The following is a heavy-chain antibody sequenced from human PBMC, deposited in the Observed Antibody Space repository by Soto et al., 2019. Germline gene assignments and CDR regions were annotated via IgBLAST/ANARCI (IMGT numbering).Heavy chain of an antibody. V-gene: IGHV2-5*02. CDR1: GFSLTTTHMG. CDR3: AHAGDYVLLSFDP. D-gene: IGHD4-17*01. Sequence: QITLKESGPPLVRPAQTLTLTCAFSGFSLTTTHMGVAWIRQPPGKALEWLALIYWDDDKRYSPSLKNRLAISKDTSRNRVVLTITNMNPEDTGTYFCAHAGDYVLLSFDPWGPGTLVTVSS. CDR2: IYWDDDK. J-gene: IGHJ5*02.